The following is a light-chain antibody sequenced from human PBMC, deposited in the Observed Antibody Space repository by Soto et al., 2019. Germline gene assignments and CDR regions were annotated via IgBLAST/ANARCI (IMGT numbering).Light chain of an antibody. CDR2: SNN. Sequence: QSVLTQPPSASGAPGQRVIISCSGSSSHIRSNTVNWYQQLSGTAPKLLIYSNNQRPSGVPDRFSGSKSGTSASLAISGLQSEDEADYYCAAWDDSLNGRYVFGTGTKVTVL. CDR1: SSHIRSNT. J-gene: IGLJ1*01. V-gene: IGLV1-44*01. CDR3: AAWDDSLNGRYV.